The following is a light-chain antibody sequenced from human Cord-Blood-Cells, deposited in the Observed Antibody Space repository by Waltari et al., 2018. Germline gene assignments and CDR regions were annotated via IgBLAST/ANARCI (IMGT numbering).Light chain of an antibody. CDR1: QGISSA. CDR3: QQFNSYPQT. V-gene: IGKV1-13*02. CDR2: DAS. J-gene: IGKJ1*01. Sequence: AIQLTQSPSSLSASVGDRVTITCRASQGISSALAWYQQKPRKAPKLLIYDASSLESGVPSRFSGSGSGTDFTLTISSLQPEDFATYYCQQFNSYPQTFGQGTKVEIK.